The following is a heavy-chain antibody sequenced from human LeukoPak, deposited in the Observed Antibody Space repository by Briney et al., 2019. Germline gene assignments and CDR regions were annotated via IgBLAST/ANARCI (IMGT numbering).Heavy chain of an antibody. J-gene: IGHJ4*02. CDR1: GFTFSSYG. Sequence: GRSLRLSCAASGFTFSSYGMHWVRQAPGKGLEWVPVIWYDGSNKYYADSVKGRFTISRDNSKNTLYLQMNSLRAEDTAVYYCAKDRSQYSSSSFDYWGQGTLVTVSS. CDR2: IWYDGSNK. V-gene: IGHV3-33*06. D-gene: IGHD6-6*01. CDR3: AKDRSQYSSSSFDY.